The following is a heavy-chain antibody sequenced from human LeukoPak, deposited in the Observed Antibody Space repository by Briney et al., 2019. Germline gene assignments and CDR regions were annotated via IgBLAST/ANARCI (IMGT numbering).Heavy chain of an antibody. Sequence: PGGSLKLSCAASGFTFSNYGMHWVRQAPGKGLEWVTFIRHDGSHKSYADSVKGRFTVSRDNSKNTLYLQVNSLRAEDTAVYYCAKGNGYSYGRYYFDYWGQGTLVTVSS. J-gene: IGHJ4*02. CDR2: IRHDGSHK. CDR1: GFTFSNYG. CDR3: AKGNGYSYGRYYFDY. D-gene: IGHD5-18*01. V-gene: IGHV3-30*02.